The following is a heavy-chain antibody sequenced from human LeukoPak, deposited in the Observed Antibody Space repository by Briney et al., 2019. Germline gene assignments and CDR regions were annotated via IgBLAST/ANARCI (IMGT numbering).Heavy chain of an antibody. Sequence: AGGSLRLSCAASGFTFSSYWMSWVRQAPGRGLEWVSTIFSGGNTYYADSVKGRFTISRDTSRNTLYLQMSSLWVEDTAVYFCARELTWHYYEYWGQGTLVTVSS. D-gene: IGHD3-9*01. CDR3: ARELTWHYYEY. V-gene: IGHV3-53*01. J-gene: IGHJ4*02. CDR1: GFTFSSYW. CDR2: IFSGGNT.